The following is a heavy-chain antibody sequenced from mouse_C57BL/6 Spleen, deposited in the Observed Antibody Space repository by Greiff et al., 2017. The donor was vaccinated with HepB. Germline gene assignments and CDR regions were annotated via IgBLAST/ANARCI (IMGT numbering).Heavy chain of an antibody. D-gene: IGHD2-1*01. V-gene: IGHV10-1*01. CDR1: GFSFNTYA. CDR2: IRSKSNNYAT. CDR3: VSPTGNYGAMDY. Sequence: DVKLVESGGGLVQPKGSLKLSCAASGFSFNTYAMNWVRQAPGKGLEWVARIRSKSNNYATYYADSVKDRFTISRDDSESMLYLQMNNLKTEDTAMYYCVSPTGNYGAMDYWGQGTSVTVSS. J-gene: IGHJ4*01.